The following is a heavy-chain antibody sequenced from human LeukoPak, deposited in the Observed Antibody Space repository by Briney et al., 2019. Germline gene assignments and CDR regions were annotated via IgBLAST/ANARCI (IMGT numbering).Heavy chain of an antibody. CDR1: GGSISSSSYY. CDR3: AREDGYNSHLDY. CDR2: IYYSGST. V-gene: IGHV4-39*07. D-gene: IGHD5-24*01. Sequence: SETLSLTCTVSGGSISSSSYYWGWIRQPPGKGLEWIGSIYYSGSTYYNPSLKSRVTISVDTSKNQFSLKLSSVTAADTAVYYCAREDGYNSHLDYWGQGTLVTVSS. J-gene: IGHJ4*02.